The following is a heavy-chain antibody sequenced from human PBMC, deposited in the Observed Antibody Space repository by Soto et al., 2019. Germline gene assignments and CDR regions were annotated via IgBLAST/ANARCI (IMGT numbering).Heavy chain of an antibody. CDR3: ARPRSGSYRLDYYGMDV. J-gene: IGHJ6*02. CDR2: IYPGDSDA. CDR1: GYSFTSYW. D-gene: IGHD3-10*01. V-gene: IGHV5-51*01. Sequence: GESLKISCKGSGYSFTSYWIAWVRQMPGKGLEWMGIIYPGDSDARYSPSFQGQVTLSVDKSINTAYLQWSSLKASDTAMYYCARPRSGSYRLDYYGMDVWGQGTTVTVS.